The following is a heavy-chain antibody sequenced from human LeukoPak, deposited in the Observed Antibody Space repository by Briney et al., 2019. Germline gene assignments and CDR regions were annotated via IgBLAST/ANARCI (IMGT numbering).Heavy chain of an antibody. CDR1: GYTFTSYA. CDR3: ARARYCSGGSCPLYYGMDV. D-gene: IGHD2-15*01. V-gene: IGHV1-3*01. Sequence: GASVKVSCKASGYTFTSYAMHWVRQAPGQRLEWMGWINAGNGNTKYSQKFQGRVTITGDTSASTAYMELSSLRSEDTAVYYCARARYCSGGSCPLYYGMDVWGQGTTVTVSS. J-gene: IGHJ6*02. CDR2: INAGNGNT.